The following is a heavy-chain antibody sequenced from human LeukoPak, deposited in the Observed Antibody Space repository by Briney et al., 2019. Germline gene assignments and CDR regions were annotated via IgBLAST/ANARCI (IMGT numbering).Heavy chain of an antibody. CDR2: ISSSGSAI. V-gene: IGHV3-48*03. Sequence: GGSLRLSCAASGFTFSNYEMNWVRQAPGKGLEWVSYISSSGSAIYYADSVKGRFTISRDNAKNSLYLQMNSLRAEDTAVYYCAQIYTYGSSQFDYWGQGTLVTVSS. CDR1: GFTFSNYE. D-gene: IGHD5-18*01. CDR3: AQIYTYGSSQFDY. J-gene: IGHJ4*02.